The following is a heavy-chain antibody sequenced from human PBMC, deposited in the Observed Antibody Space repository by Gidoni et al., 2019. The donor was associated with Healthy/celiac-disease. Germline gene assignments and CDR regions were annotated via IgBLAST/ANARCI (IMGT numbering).Heavy chain of an antibody. CDR2: ISYDGSNK. CDR1: GFTFSSYG. CDR3: AKEGLYYGMDV. Sequence: QVQLVESGGGVVQPGRSLRLSCAASGFTFSSYGMHWVRQAPGKGLEWVAVISYDGSNKYYADSVKGRFTISRDNSKNTLYLQMNSLRAEDTAVYYCAKEGLYYGMDVWGQGTTVTVSS. V-gene: IGHV3-30*18. J-gene: IGHJ6*02.